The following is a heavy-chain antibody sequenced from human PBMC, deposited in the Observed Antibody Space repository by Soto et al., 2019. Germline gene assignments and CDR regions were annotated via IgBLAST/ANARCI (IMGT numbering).Heavy chain of an antibody. CDR2: INHSGST. D-gene: IGHD2-21*02. V-gene: IGHV4-34*01. CDR3: AREVQDGGNFSSINPFEY. J-gene: IGHJ4*02. CDR1: GGSFSGYY. Sequence: SETLSLTCAVYGGSFSGYYWSWIRQPPGKGLEWIGEINHSGSTNYNPSLKSRVTISVDTSKNQFSLKLSSVTAADTAVYYCAREVQDGGNFSSINPFEYWGQGTLVTVSS.